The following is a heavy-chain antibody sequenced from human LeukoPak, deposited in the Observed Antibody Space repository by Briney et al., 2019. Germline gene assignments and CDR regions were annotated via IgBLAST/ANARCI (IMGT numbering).Heavy chain of an antibody. J-gene: IGHJ4*02. CDR1: GYTLTALA. V-gene: IGHV1-24*01. CDR2: FDSEEYDT. CDR3: ATLEPEPGDFGGLAY. D-gene: IGHD4-17*01. Sequence: ASLKVSCKVSGYTLTALALHWVRQAPGKGFEWIGGFDSEEYDTIYAQKFQGRVTMTEDTSTDTAYMELSSLYFEDTAVYYCATLEPEPGDFGGLAYWGQGTLVTVSS.